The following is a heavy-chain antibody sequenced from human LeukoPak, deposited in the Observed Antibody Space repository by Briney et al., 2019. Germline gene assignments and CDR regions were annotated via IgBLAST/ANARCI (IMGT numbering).Heavy chain of an antibody. Sequence: SETLSLTCTVSGGSISSGSYYWSWIRQPAGKGLEWIGRIYTSGSTNYNPSLKSRVTISVDTSKNQFSLKLSSVTAADTAVYYCAREDIVVVAALMDYFDYWGQGTLVTVSS. J-gene: IGHJ4*02. V-gene: IGHV4-61*02. CDR3: AREDIVVVAALMDYFDY. D-gene: IGHD2-15*01. CDR2: IYTSGST. CDR1: GGSISSGSYY.